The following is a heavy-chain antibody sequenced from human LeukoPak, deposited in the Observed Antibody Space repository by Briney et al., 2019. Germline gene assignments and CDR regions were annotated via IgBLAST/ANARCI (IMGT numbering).Heavy chain of an antibody. J-gene: IGHJ4*02. D-gene: IGHD5-24*01. CDR3: ARDHFGYNSLDY. CDR1: GFTFSSYW. Sequence: GGSLRFSCAASGFTFSSYWMHWVRQTPGKGLVYVSRIKSDGSRTNYADSVKGRFTISRDNAKNTLYLQMNGLRAEDTAVYYCARDHFGYNSLDYWGQGTLVTVSS. CDR2: IKSDGSRT. V-gene: IGHV3-74*01.